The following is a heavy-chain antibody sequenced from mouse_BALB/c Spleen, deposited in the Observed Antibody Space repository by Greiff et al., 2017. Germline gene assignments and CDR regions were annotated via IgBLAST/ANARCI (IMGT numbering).Heavy chain of an antibody. CDR3: ASVYYDYDYYYAMDY. J-gene: IGHJ4*01. CDR2: IWSGGST. Sequence: QVQLKQSGPGLVQPSQSLSITCTVSGFSLTSYGVHWVRQSPGKGLEWLGVIWSGGSTDYNAAFISRLSISKDNSKSQVFFKMNSLQANDTAIYYCASVYYDYDYYYAMDYWGQGTSVTVSS. V-gene: IGHV2-2*02. D-gene: IGHD2-4*01. CDR1: GFSLTSYG.